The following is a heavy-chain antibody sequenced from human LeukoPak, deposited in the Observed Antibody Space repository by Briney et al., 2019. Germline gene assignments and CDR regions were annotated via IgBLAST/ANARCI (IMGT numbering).Heavy chain of an antibody. CDR1: GLTFSSYG. J-gene: IGHJ6*03. CDR2: ISTTGGTT. D-gene: IGHD6-19*01. Sequence: GGSLRLSCAASGLTFSSYGMSWDRQAPGRGLEWVSAISTTGGTTYYADSVRGRFTISRDNSKNTLYLQMNSLRAEDTAVYYCARTGYSSGWRESYYYMDVWGKGTTVTISS. CDR3: ARTGYSSGWRESYYYMDV. V-gene: IGHV3-23*01.